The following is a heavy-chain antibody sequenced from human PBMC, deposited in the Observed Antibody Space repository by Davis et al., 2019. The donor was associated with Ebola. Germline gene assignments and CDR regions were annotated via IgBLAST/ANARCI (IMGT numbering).Heavy chain of an antibody. Sequence: GESLKISCAAYGFSVRTNFIHWVRQAPGRGLEWVALIYGSGSTYYADSVKGRFTISRDDLKNTVDVQMNSLRVEDSAIYYCAKDEELQFGMDVWGQGTTVTVSS. D-gene: IGHD5-24*01. V-gene: IGHV3-53*01. CDR3: AKDEELQFGMDV. CDR1: GFSVRTNF. J-gene: IGHJ6*02. CDR2: IYGSGST.